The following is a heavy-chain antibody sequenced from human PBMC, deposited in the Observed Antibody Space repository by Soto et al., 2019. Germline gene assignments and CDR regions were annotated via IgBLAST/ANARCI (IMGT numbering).Heavy chain of an antibody. CDR2: IIPIFGTA. Sequence: QVQLVQSGAEVKKPGSSVKVSCKASGATFSSYAISWVLQAPGQGLEWMGGIIPIFGTANYAQKFQGRVTITADESTSTAYMELSSLRSEDTAVYYCARDGSGYRSRASPMDVCGKGTTVTVSS. J-gene: IGHJ6*03. CDR3: ARDGSGYRSRASPMDV. D-gene: IGHD3-22*01. V-gene: IGHV1-69*01. CDR1: GATFSSYA.